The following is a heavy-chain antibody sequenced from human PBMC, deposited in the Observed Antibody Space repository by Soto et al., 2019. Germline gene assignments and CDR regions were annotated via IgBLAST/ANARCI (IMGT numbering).Heavy chain of an antibody. J-gene: IGHJ4*02. D-gene: IGHD2-2*01. V-gene: IGHV4-4*02. Sequence: SETLSLTCAVSGGSISSSNWWSWVRQPPGKGLEWIGEIYHSGSTNYNPSLKSRVTISVDKSKNQFSLKLSSVTAAGTAVYYCARYCSSTSCYFDYWGQGTLVTVSS. CDR3: ARYCSSTSCYFDY. CDR1: GGSISSSNW. CDR2: IYHSGST.